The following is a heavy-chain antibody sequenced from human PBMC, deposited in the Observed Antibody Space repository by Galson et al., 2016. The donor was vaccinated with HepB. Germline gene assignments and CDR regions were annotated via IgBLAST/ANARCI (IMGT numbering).Heavy chain of an antibody. J-gene: IGHJ4*02. CDR1: GLSIGDYG. V-gene: IGHV3-20*04. Sequence: SLRLSCAASGLSIGDYGMIWVRQAPGKGLEWVSGINWSGVDSRYADSVKGRFTISRDNAKNSLYLQMNSLRVEDTAVYYCARDDYRVFGHWGQGTLVTVSS. CDR2: INWSGVDS. D-gene: IGHD4-11*01. CDR3: ARDDYRVFGH.